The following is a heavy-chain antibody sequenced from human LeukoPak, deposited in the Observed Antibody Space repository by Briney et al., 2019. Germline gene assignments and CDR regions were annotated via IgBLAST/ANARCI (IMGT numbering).Heavy chain of an antibody. CDR1: GFTFSSYE. CDR3: ARDFPRLDSSGYHDY. CDR2: ISSSGSTI. V-gene: IGHV3-48*03. D-gene: IGHD3-22*01. Sequence: PGGSLRLSCAASGFTFSSYEMNWVRQAPGKGLEWVSYISSSGSTIYYADSVKGRFTISRDNAKNSLYLQMNSLRAEDTAVYYCARDFPRLDSSGYHDYWGQGTLVTVSS. J-gene: IGHJ4*02.